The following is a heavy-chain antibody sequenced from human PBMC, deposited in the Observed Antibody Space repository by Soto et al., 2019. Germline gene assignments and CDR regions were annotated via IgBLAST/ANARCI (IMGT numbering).Heavy chain of an antibody. CDR1: GGTITYYY. CDR2: IFDGGSA. J-gene: IGHJ6*02. Sequence: SETLSLTCTVSGGTITYYYWSWIRQAPGKGLEWLGYIFDGGSANYNPSLKSRVSFSLDKSQNQLSLKLTSVTGADTAIYYCVSVEGTPTVTADYYYAADAWGQGTAVTVSS. D-gene: IGHD4-17*01. V-gene: IGHV4-59*12. CDR3: VSVEGTPTVTADYYYAADA.